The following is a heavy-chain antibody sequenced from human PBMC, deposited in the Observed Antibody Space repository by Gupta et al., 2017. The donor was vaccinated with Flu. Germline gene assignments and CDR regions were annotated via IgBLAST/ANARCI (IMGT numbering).Heavy chain of an antibody. CDR2: ISSSSSYT. CDR1: GFTFSSYS. D-gene: IGHD3-9*01. CDR3: ATIGYDILTGYYHYYYGMDV. V-gene: IGHV3-21*01. Sequence: EVQLVESGGGLVKPGGSLRLSCAASGFTFSSYSMNWVRQAPGKGLEWVSSISSSSSYTYYADSVKGRFTISRDNAKNSLYLQMNSLRAEDTAVYYCATIGYDILTGYYHYYYGMDVWGQGTTVTVSS. J-gene: IGHJ6*02.